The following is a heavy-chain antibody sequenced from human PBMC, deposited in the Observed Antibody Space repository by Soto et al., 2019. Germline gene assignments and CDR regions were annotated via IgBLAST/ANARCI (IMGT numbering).Heavy chain of an antibody. J-gene: IGHJ4*02. CDR1: GGSVTRGGHS. D-gene: IGHD3-16*02. CDR2: IYQSEYA. CDR3: GRVNTRSEELSQDY. V-gene: IGHV4-30-2*01. Sequence: SETLSPTCVVPGGSVTRGGHSWSCIRQPPGKGLEWVASIYQSEYAYYNPSLRSRVAISVDRSNNQVSLKATSVTAADTAVYFCGRVNTRSEELSQDYWGQGTLFTVSS.